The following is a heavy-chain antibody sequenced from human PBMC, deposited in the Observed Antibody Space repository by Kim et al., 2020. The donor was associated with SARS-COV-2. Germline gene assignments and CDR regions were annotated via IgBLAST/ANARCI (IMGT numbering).Heavy chain of an antibody. CDR3: AKATSSTRGGYFDY. Sequence: GGSLRLSCAASGFTFDDYAMHWVRQAPGKGLEWVSGISWNSGSIGYADSVKGRFTISRDNAKNSLYLQMNSLRAEDTALYYCAKATSSTRGGYFDYWGQGTLVTVSS. D-gene: IGHD1-26*01. CDR2: ISWNSGSI. V-gene: IGHV3-9*01. CDR1: GFTFDDYA. J-gene: IGHJ4*02.